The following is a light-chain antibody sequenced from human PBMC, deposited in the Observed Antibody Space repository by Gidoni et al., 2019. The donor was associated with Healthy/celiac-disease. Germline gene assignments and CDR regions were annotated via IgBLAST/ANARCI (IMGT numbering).Light chain of an antibody. Sequence: SYELTQPPSVSCSPGQTASITCSGDKLGDKYACWYQQKPGQSPVLVIYQDSKRPSGIPERFSGSNSGNTATLTISGTQAMDEADYYCQAWDSSTVVFGGGTKLTVL. CDR1: KLGDKY. V-gene: IGLV3-1*01. J-gene: IGLJ2*01. CDR3: QAWDSSTVV. CDR2: QDS.